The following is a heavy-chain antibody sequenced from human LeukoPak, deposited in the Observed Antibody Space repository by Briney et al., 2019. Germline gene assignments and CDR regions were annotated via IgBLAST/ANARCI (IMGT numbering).Heavy chain of an antibody. CDR3: VYGDYEAFDI. CDR1: GFTFSSYA. Sequence: QSGGSLRLSCAASGFTFSSYAMHWVRQAPGKGLEWVSVIYSGGSTYYADSVKGRFTISRDNSKNTLYLQMNSLRAEDTAVYYCVYGDYEAFDIWGQGTMVTVSS. J-gene: IGHJ3*02. D-gene: IGHD4-17*01. CDR2: IYSGGST. V-gene: IGHV3-66*01.